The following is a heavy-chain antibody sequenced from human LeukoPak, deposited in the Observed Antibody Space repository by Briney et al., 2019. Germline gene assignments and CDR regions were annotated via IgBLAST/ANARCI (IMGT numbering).Heavy chain of an antibody. J-gene: IGHJ6*03. CDR1: GFTFRSYG. V-gene: IGHV3-23*01. CDR2: ISGSGGST. CDR3: AKLGYYYYYMDV. Sequence: GGSLRLSCAASGFTFRSYGMSWVRQAPGKGLEWVSAISGSGGSTYYADSVKGRFTISRDNSKNTLYLQMNSLRAEDTAVYYCAKLGYYYYYMDVWGKGTTVTVSS. D-gene: IGHD3-10*01.